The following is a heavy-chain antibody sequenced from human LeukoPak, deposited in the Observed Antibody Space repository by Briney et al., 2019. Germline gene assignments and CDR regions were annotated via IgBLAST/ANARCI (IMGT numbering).Heavy chain of an antibody. CDR1: GFTFSDYY. CDR3: ARDLVVPAANYYYYYGMDV. D-gene: IGHD2-2*01. Sequence: PGGSLRLSCAASGFTFSDYYMSWIRQAPGKGLEWVSYISSSGSTIYYADSVKGRFTISRDNAKNSLYLQMNSLRAEDTAVYYCARDLVVPAANYYYYYGMDVWGQGTTVTVSS. V-gene: IGHV3-11*01. J-gene: IGHJ6*02. CDR2: ISSSGSTI.